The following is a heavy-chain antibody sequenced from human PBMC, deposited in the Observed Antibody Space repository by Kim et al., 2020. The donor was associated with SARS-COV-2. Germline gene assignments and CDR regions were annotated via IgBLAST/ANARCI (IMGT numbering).Heavy chain of an antibody. CDR1: GGSISSYY. CDR2: IYYSGST. Sequence: SETLSLTCTVSGGSISSYYWSWIRQPPGKGLEWIGYIYYSGSTNYNPSLKSRVTISVDTSKNQFSLKLSSVTAADTAVYYCAREVGYCSSTSCHNWFDPWGQGTLVTVSS. CDR3: AREVGYCSSTSCHNWFDP. D-gene: IGHD2-2*01. V-gene: IGHV4-59*13. J-gene: IGHJ5*02.